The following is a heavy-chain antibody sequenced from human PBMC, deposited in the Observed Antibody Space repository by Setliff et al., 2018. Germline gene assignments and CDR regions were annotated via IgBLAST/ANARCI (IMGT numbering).Heavy chain of an antibody. Sequence: PGGSLRLSCAASGFRISFREYWMFWVRQAPGKGLEWVARIDKDGSSTVYADSVKGRFTISRDNVKKMLYLQMDSLRTEDTAVYYCTREHTPWVGASHHDCWGQGTQVTVS. V-gene: IGHV3-74*01. CDR1: GFRISFREYW. J-gene: IGHJ4*02. CDR3: TREHTPWVGASHHDC. D-gene: IGHD1-26*01. CDR2: IDKDGSST.